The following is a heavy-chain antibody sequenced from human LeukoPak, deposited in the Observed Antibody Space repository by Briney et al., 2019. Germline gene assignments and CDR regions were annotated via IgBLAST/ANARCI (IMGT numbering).Heavy chain of an antibody. Sequence: ASVKVSCKASGGTFSSYTISWVRQAPGQGLEWMGRIIPIPGIANYAQKFQGRVTITADKSTSTAYMELSSLRSEDTAVYYCARALSDTSGVDYWGQGTLVTVSS. CDR1: GGTFSSYT. CDR2: IIPIPGIA. J-gene: IGHJ4*02. CDR3: ARALSDTSGVDY. V-gene: IGHV1-69*02. D-gene: IGHD2-2*02.